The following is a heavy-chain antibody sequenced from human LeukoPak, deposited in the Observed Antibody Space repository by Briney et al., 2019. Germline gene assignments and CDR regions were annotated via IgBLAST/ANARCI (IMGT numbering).Heavy chain of an antibody. J-gene: IGHJ4*02. CDR1: GFTFGDYA. Sequence: GRSLRLSCAASGFTFGDYAMHWVRQVPGKGLEWVSGISWNSDSVGYADSVKGRFTISRDNAKNSLYLQMNSLRAEDTAVYYCARSSGYYYGGSGYWGQGTLVTVSS. V-gene: IGHV3-9*01. D-gene: IGHD3-22*01. CDR2: ISWNSDSV. CDR3: ARSSGYYYGGSGY.